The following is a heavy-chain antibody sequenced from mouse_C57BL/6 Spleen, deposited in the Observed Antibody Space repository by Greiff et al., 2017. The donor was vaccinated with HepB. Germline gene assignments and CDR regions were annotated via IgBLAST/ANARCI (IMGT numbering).Heavy chain of an antibody. J-gene: IGHJ2*01. D-gene: IGHD2-4*01. V-gene: IGHV3-6*01. Sequence: EVQLQESGPGLVKPSQSLSLTCSVTGYSITSGYYWNWIRQFPGNKLEWMGYISYDGSNNYNPSLKNRISITRDISKNQFFLKLNSVTTEDTATYYCARGGDYDAFDYWGQGTTLTVSS. CDR2: ISYDGSN. CDR3: ARGGDYDAFDY. CDR1: GYSITSGYY.